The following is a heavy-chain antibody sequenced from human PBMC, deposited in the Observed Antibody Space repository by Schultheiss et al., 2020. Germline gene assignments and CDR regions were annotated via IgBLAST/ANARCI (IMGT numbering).Heavy chain of an antibody. CDR3: TTVLGHRDCSGGSCYLYYGMDV. CDR2: IRSKAYGGTT. J-gene: IGHJ6*02. Sequence: GGSLRLSCTASGFTFGDYAMSWFRQAPGKGLEWVGFIRSKAYGGTTDYAAPVKGRFTISRDDSKNTLYLQMNSLKTEDTAVYYCTTVLGHRDCSGGSCYLYYGMDVWGQGTTVTVSS. CDR1: GFTFGDYA. V-gene: IGHV3-49*03. D-gene: IGHD2-15*01.